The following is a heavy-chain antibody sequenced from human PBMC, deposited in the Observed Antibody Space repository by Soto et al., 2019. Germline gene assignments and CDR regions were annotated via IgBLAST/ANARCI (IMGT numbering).Heavy chain of an antibody. CDR1: GFTFSSYA. Sequence: PGGSLRLSCAASGFTFSSYAMSWVRQAPGKGLEWVSAIVGSGGSTYYADSVKGRFTISRDNSKNTLYLQMNSLRAEDTAVYYCAKDESVLMVFASFDYWGQGTLVTVSS. CDR3: AKDESVLMVFASFDY. J-gene: IGHJ4*02. D-gene: IGHD2-8*01. V-gene: IGHV3-23*01. CDR2: IVGSGGST.